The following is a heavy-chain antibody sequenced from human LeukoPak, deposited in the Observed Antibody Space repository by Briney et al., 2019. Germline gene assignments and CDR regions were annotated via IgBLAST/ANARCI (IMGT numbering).Heavy chain of an antibody. CDR2: IRYDGSNK. V-gene: IGHV3-30*02. CDR1: GFTFSSYG. Sequence: GGSLRLSCGASGFTFSSYGMHWVRQAPGKGLEWVAFIRYDGSNKYYADSVKGRFTISRDNSKNTLYLQMNSLRAEDTAVYYCAKAGYSSGWDFYYYYYYMDVWGKGTTVTVSS. J-gene: IGHJ6*03. D-gene: IGHD6-19*01. CDR3: AKAGYSSGWDFYYYYYYMDV.